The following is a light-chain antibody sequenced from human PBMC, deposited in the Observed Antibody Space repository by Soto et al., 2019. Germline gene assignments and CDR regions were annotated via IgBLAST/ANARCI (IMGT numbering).Light chain of an antibody. CDR2: DAS. V-gene: IGKV1-33*01. Sequence: DLQMTQSPSSLSASVGDRDTITCQASQDISNYLNWYQQKPGKAPKLLIYDASNLETGVPSRFSGSGSGTDFTFTISSLQPEDIATYYCQQYDNLPITFGQGTRLEIK. J-gene: IGKJ5*01. CDR3: QQYDNLPIT. CDR1: QDISNY.